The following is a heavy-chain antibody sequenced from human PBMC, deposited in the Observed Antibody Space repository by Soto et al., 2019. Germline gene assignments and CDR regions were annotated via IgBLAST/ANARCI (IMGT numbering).Heavy chain of an antibody. CDR1: GYTFTSYD. CDR3: ASQGYCSGGSCYSVGY. J-gene: IGHJ4*02. V-gene: IGHV1-8*01. CDR2: MNPNSGNT. D-gene: IGHD2-15*01. Sequence: QVQLVQSGAEVKKPGASVKVSCKASGYTFTSYDINWVRQATGQGLEWMGWMNPNSGNTGYAQKFAGRVTLTKNTSVSTDYMELSSLRSEDTAVYYCASQGYCSGGSCYSVGYWGQGTLVTVSS.